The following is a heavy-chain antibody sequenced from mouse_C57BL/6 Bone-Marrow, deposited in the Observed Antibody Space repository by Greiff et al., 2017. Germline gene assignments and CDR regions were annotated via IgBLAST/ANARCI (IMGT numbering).Heavy chain of an antibody. CDR1: GYTFTSYG. V-gene: IGHV1-81*01. Sequence: QVQLQQSGAELARPGASVKLSCKASGYTFTSYGISWVKQRTGQGLEWIGEIYPRSGNTYYNEKFKGKATLTADKSSSTAYMELRSLTSEDSAVYFCARSIYYDYDGDWYFDVWGTGTTVTVSS. D-gene: IGHD2-4*01. CDR2: IYPRSGNT. CDR3: ARSIYYDYDGDWYFDV. J-gene: IGHJ1*03.